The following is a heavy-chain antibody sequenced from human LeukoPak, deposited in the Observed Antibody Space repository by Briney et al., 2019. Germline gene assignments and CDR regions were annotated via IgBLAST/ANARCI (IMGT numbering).Heavy chain of an antibody. Sequence: SETLSLTCTVSGGSISTSNYYWGWIRQPPGKELEWIGNIFYSGSTYYSPSLRSRVTISLDTSRNQFSLKLNSVTAADTAVYYCARGPYYYDSSGNFDYWGQGTLVTVSS. V-gene: IGHV4-39*07. D-gene: IGHD3-22*01. J-gene: IGHJ4*02. CDR2: IFYSGST. CDR3: ARGPYYYDSSGNFDY. CDR1: GGSISTSNYY.